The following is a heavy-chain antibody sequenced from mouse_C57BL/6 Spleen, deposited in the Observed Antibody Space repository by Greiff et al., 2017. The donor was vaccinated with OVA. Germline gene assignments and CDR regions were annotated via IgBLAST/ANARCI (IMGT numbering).Heavy chain of an antibody. Sequence: EVKLMESGGGLVQPKGSLKLSCAASGFSFNTYAMNWVRQAPGKGLEWVARIRSKSNNYATYYADSVKDRFTISRDDSESMLYLQMNNLKTEDTAMYYCVRHAGDDYDWYFDVWGTGTTVTVSS. CDR2: IRSKSNNYAT. CDR3: VRHAGDDYDWYFDV. J-gene: IGHJ1*03. CDR1: GFSFNTYA. D-gene: IGHD2-4*01. V-gene: IGHV10-1*01.